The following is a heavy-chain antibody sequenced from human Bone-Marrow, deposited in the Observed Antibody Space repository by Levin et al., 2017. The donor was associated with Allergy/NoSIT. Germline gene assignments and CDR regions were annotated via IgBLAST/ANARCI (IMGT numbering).Heavy chain of an antibody. CDR3: SKEDWSDGPGLYFNY. CDR2: SGSST. V-gene: IGHV3-23*05. Sequence: QPGGSLRLSCVGRGFTFNIEAMSWVRQAPGKGLEWVASSGSSTLYADSVRGRFTISRDDSKNTVFLQMDSLRPEDTAVYYCSKEDWSDGPGLYFNYWGQGSPVTVSS. D-gene: IGHD1-1*01. J-gene: IGHJ4*02. CDR1: GFTFNIEA.